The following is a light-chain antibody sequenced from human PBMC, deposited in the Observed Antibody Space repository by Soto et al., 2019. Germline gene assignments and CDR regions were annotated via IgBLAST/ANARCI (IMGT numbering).Light chain of an antibody. J-gene: IGKJ1*01. Sequence: EIVLTQSPGTLSLSPGERATLSCRAGQTVSGTFLAWYQQRPGQPPRLLIYGASNRATGIPDRFTGSGSGTEFTLTISRLEPEDFAVYYCHQHGGSPQGTFGQGTKVEIQ. V-gene: IGKV3-20*01. CDR3: HQHGGSPQGT. CDR2: GAS. CDR1: QTVSGTF.